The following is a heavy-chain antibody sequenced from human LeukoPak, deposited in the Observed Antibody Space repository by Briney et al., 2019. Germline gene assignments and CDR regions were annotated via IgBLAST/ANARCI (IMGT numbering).Heavy chain of an antibody. Sequence: GGSLRLSCAASGFTFSSYGMHWVRQAPGKGLEWVAVISYDGSNKYYADSVKGRFAISRDNSKNTLYLQMNSLRAEDTAVYYCAKVLRGYSYGYYAFDIWGQGTMVTVSS. J-gene: IGHJ3*02. V-gene: IGHV3-30*18. CDR3: AKVLRGYSYGYYAFDI. CDR1: GFTFSSYG. D-gene: IGHD5-18*01. CDR2: ISYDGSNK.